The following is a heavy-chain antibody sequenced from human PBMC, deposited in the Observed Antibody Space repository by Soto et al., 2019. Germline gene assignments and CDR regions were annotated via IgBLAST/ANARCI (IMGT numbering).Heavy chain of an antibody. D-gene: IGHD5-18*01. J-gene: IGHJ4*02. Sequence: QVQMVESGGGVVQPGKSLRLSCTASGFTFSTYGMHWFRQAPGKGLEWVAVSWFDGSNKYHGDSLKGRFTISRDNSKNTLYLQMNNLRAEDTAVYFCGRDGALGDTAVVDSWGQGTLVTVSS. V-gene: IGHV3-33*01. CDR3: GRDGALGDTAVVDS. CDR2: SWFDGSNK. CDR1: GFTFSTYG.